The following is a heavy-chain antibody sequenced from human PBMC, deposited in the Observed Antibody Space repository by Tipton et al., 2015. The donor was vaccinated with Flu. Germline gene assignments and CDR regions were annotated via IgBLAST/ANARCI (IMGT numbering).Heavy chain of an antibody. V-gene: IGHV1-8*01. D-gene: IGHD6-13*01. Sequence: QSGPEVKKPGASVKISCKTSGYTFTSYDINWARQATGQGLEWMGWMNPNSGNTGYAQKFQGRVTMTRNTSISTAYMELSSLRSEDTAVYYCAREVSGSSWSGMYVWGQGTTVTVSS. CDR2: MNPNSGNT. CDR1: GYTFTSYD. J-gene: IGHJ6*02. CDR3: AREVSGSSWSGMYV.